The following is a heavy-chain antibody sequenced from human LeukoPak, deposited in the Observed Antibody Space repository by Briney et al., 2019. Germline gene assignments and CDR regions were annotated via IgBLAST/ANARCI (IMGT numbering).Heavy chain of an antibody. CDR3: ARDTAIYYYYYYYMDV. J-gene: IGHJ6*03. D-gene: IGHD5-18*01. CDR1: GFTFSSYG. V-gene: IGHV3-23*01. CDR2: ISGSGGST. Sequence: SGGSLRLSCAASGFTFSSYGMSWVRQAPGKGLEWVSAISGSGGSTYYADSVKGRITISRDNAKNSLYLQMNSLRAEDTAVYYCARDTAIYYYYYYYMDVWGKGTTVTVSS.